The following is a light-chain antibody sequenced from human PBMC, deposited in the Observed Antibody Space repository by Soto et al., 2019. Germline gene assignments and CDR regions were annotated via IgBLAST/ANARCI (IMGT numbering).Light chain of an antibody. CDR2: DAS. CDR1: QSVSSY. V-gene: IGKV3-11*01. CDR3: LHDYNYPLT. Sequence: EIVLTQSPATLSLSPGERATLSCRASQSVSSYLAWYQQKPGQAPRLLIYDASNRATGIPARFSGSGSGTDFPLTINSLQPEDFATYYCLHDYNYPLTFGQGTKVEIK. J-gene: IGKJ1*01.